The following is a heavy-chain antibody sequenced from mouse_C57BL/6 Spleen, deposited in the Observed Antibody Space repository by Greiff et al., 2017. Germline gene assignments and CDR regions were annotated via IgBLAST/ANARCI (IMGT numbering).Heavy chain of an antibody. CDR2: ISSGSSTI. J-gene: IGHJ2*01. CDR1: GFTFSDYG. CDR3: ARGVLRERDY. V-gene: IGHV5-17*01. Sequence: EVMLVESGGGLVKPGGSLKLSCAASGFTFSDYGMHWVRQAPEKGLELVAYISSGSSTIYSADTVKGRFTISRDNAKNTLFLQMTSLRSEDTAMYYCARGVLRERDYGGQGTTLTVSS. D-gene: IGHD1-1*01.